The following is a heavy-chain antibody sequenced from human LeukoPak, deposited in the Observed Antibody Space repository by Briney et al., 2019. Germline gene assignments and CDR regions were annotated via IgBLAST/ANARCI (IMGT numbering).Heavy chain of an antibody. V-gene: IGHV3-30*02. CDR3: AKDLLAYCGGDCWGYFDY. Sequence: GGSLRLSCAASGFTFSSHGMHWVRQAPGKGLEWVAFIRYDGSNKYYADSVKGRFTTSRDNSKNTLYLQMNSLRAEDTAVYYCAKDLLAYCGGDCWGYFDYWGQGTLVTVSS. J-gene: IGHJ4*02. CDR1: GFTFSSHG. D-gene: IGHD2-21*01. CDR2: IRYDGSNK.